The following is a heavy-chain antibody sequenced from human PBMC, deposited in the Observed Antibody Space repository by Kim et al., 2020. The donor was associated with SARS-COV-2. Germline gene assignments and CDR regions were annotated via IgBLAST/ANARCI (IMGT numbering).Heavy chain of an antibody. J-gene: IGHJ3*02. CDR2: ISGTGTIT. Sequence: GGSLRLSCATSGFTLSLYSMNWVRQSPGKGLEWVSHISGTGTITKYADSVRGRFTISRDNAKNSLFLQMNGLRAEDTAVYYCVRENYWTFDIWGVGSVVT. D-gene: IGHD3-3*01. CDR3: VRENYWTFDI. CDR1: GFTLSLYS. V-gene: IGHV3-48*04.